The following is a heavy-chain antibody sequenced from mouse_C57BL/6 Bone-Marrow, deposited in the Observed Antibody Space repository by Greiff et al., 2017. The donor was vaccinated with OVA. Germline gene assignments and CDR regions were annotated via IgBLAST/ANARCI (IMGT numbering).Heavy chain of an antibody. V-gene: IGHV5-16*01. CDR3: ARDRGRGDYFDY. D-gene: IGHD3-1*01. Sequence: EVQLVESEGGLVQPGSSMKLSCTASGFTFSDYYMAWVRQVPEKGLEWVANFNYDGSSPYYLDSLKSRFIISRDNAKNILYLQMSSLKSEDTATYYCARDRGRGDYFDYWGQGTTLTVSS. J-gene: IGHJ2*01. CDR1: GFTFSDYY. CDR2: FNYDGSSP.